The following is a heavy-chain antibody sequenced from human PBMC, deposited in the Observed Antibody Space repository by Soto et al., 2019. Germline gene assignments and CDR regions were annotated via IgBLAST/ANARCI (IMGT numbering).Heavy chain of an antibody. J-gene: IGHJ4*02. V-gene: IGHV1-69*01. Sequence: VKVSCKASGGTFSSYAISWVRQAPGQGLEWMGGIIPIFGTANYAQKFQGRVTITADESTSTAYMELSSLRSEDTAVYYCERGCVTAMAPFDYWGQGTLVTVS. D-gene: IGHD5-18*01. CDR2: IIPIFGTA. CDR1: GGTFSSYA. CDR3: ERGCVTAMAPFDY.